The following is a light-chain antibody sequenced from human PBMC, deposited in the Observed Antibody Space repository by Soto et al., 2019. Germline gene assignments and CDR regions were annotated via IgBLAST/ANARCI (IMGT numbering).Light chain of an antibody. CDR1: SSNIGAGYD. J-gene: IGLJ2*01. V-gene: IGLV1-40*01. CDR2: GNS. CDR3: QSYDSSLSGVV. Sequence: QSVLTQPPSVSGAPGQRVTISCTGSSSNIGAGYDVRWYRQLPGTAPKLLIYGNSNRPSGVPDRFSGSKSGTSASLAITGLQAKDEADYYCQSYDSSLSGVVFGGGTKLTVL.